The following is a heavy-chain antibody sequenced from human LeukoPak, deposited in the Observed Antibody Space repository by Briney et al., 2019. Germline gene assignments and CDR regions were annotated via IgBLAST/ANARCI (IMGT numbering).Heavy chain of an antibody. CDR3: ATQSVAANWLDP. Sequence: ASVKVSCKASGYTFTGYYMHWVRQAPGQGLEWMGWINPNSGSTNYAQKVQGRVTMTRDTSITTAYLEPNRLRSDDSAGDYVATQSVAANWLDPWGQGTLVTVSS. V-gene: IGHV1-2*02. CDR1: GYTFTGYY. D-gene: IGHD2-15*01. J-gene: IGHJ5*02. CDR2: INPNSGST.